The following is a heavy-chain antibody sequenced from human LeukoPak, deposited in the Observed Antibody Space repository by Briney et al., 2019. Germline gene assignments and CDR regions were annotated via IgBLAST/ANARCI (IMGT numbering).Heavy chain of an antibody. V-gene: IGHV3-7*01. CDR2: IKQDGSEK. CDR1: GFTFSSYW. CDR3: VRGAAMVTYYFDY. J-gene: IGHJ4*02. D-gene: IGHD5-18*01. Sequence: PGGSLRLSCAASGFTFSSYWMSWVRQAPGKGLEWVANIKQDGSEKYYVDSVKGRFAISRDNAKNSLYLQMNSLRAEDTAVYYCVRGAAMVTYYFDYWGQGTLVTVSS.